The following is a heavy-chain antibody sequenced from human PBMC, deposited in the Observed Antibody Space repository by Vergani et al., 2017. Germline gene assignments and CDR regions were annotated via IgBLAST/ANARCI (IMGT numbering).Heavy chain of an antibody. CDR3: ARSRTYCTSGSCPAI. CDR2: IHTGGST. Sequence: QVKLQESGPGLLKPSQTLSLTCTVSGESIRSGSHYWIWIRQPAGKGPEWIGHIHTGGSTDLNPSFKSRVSISVDTSKSQFSLKLNSVTVADTAVYYCARSRTYCTSGSCPAIWGQGTLVTVSS. CDR1: GESIRSGSHY. D-gene: IGHD2-15*01. J-gene: IGHJ4*02. V-gene: IGHV4-61*02.